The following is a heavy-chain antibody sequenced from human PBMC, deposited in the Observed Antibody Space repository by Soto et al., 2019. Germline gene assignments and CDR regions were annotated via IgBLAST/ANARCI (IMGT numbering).Heavy chain of an antibody. V-gene: IGHV5-10-1*01. CDR1: GYSFAGYW. CDR3: ARQIYDSDTGPNFQYHFDS. Sequence: LGESLKISCKGSGYSFAGYWITWVRQKPGKGLEWMGRIDPSDSQTYYSPSFRGHVTISVTKSITTVFLQWSSLRASDTAMYYCARQIYDSDTGPNFQYHFDSWGQGTPVTVSS. D-gene: IGHD3-22*01. CDR2: IDPSDSQT. J-gene: IGHJ4*02.